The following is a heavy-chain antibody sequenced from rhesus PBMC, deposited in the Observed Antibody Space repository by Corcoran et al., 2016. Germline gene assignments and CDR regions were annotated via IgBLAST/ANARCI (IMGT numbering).Heavy chain of an antibody. Sequence: QVQLQESGPGLVKPSETLSLTCAVPGGSICGHYYWNWIRHPPGKGLEWIGNIYGNSASTYYNPSLKSRVTISKDTSKNQFFLKLSSVTAADTAVYYCARERGGYYYFDYWGQGVLVTVSS. CDR2: IYGNSAST. CDR1: GGSICGHYY. D-gene: IGHD3-34*01. J-gene: IGHJ4*01. V-gene: IGHV4S9*01. CDR3: ARERGGYYYFDY.